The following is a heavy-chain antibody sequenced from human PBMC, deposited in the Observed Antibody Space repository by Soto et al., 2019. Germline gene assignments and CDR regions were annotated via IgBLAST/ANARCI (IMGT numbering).Heavy chain of an antibody. CDR3: AHHPYYGLGSYSFDY. D-gene: IGHD3-10*01. V-gene: IGHV2-5*02. Sequence: QITLKESGPTLERPTQTLTLTCTFSGFSLTTSGVGVGWIRQPPGKALEWLAVIYWDDDKRYSSSLKSRLTITKDTSKNQVVLTRTNIDPVDTATYYCAHHPYYGLGSYSFDYWGQGTMVTVSS. CDR2: IYWDDDK. CDR1: GFSLTTSGVG. J-gene: IGHJ4*02.